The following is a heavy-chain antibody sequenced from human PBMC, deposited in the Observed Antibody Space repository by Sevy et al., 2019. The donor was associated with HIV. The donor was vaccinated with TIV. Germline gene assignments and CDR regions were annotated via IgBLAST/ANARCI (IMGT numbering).Heavy chain of an antibody. CDR2: ISFKGRNQ. D-gene: IGHD3-3*01. CDR3: AKALPPQYDFWSGPDY. V-gene: IGHV3-30*04. CDR1: GFNFSDYA. J-gene: IGHJ4*02. Sequence: GGSLRLSCAASGFNFSDYAMHWIRQAPGKGPEWVTVISFKGRNQYYAGSVKGRFTISRDNPKYTLYLEMNSLRPEDTAIYYCAKALPPQYDFWSGPDYWGQGTLVTVSS.